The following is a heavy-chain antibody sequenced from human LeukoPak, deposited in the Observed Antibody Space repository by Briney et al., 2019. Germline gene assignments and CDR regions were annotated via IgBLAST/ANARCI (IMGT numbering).Heavy chain of an antibody. D-gene: IGHD2-21*02. J-gene: IGHJ4*02. CDR2: ISAYNGNT. V-gene: IGHV1-18*01. Sequence: ASVKVSCKASGGTFSSYAISWVRQAPGQGLEWMGWISAYNGNTNYAQKLQGRVTMTTDTSTSTAYMELRSLRSDDTAVYYCARGVGGYCGGDCFSATDNWGQGTLVTVSS. CDR1: GGTFSSYA. CDR3: ARGVGGYCGGDCFSATDN.